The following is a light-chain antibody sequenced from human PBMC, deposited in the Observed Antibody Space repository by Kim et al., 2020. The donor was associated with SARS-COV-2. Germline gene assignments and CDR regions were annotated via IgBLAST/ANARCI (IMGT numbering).Light chain of an antibody. V-gene: IGKV3-20*01. J-gene: IGKJ4*01. CDR1: QSVSSSY. Sequence: LSPGERATLSCRASQSVSSSYLAWYQQKPGQAPRLLIYGASSRATGIPDRFSGSGSGTDFTLTISRLEPEDFAVYYCQQYGSSPSFGGGTKVEIK. CDR3: QQYGSSPS. CDR2: GAS.